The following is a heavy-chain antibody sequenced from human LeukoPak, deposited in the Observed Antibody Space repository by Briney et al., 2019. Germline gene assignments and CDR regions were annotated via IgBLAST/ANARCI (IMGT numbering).Heavy chain of an antibody. D-gene: IGHD3-16*01. CDR1: GLTFSSYS. CDR3: ARVYRDYVFGAFDI. V-gene: IGHV3-48*04. CDR2: ISSTGSTI. Sequence: GGSLRLSCAASGLTFSSYSMNWVRQAPGNGLEWVSYISSTGSTIYYADSVKGRFTISRDNAKNSLYLQMNSLRVEDTAVYYCARVYRDYVFGAFDIWGQGTMVTVSS. J-gene: IGHJ3*02.